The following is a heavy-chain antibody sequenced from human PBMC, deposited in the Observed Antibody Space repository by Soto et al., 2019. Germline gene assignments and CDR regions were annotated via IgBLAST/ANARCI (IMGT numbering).Heavy chain of an antibody. Sequence: EGQLVESGGGLVQPGRSLRLSCVASGFSFDHYAMHWVRQAPGKGLEWVAGITWNSGTKDYGNSVKGRFSISRDNARNSLHLQMNSLGPEDTALYYCARDSEQVRPVALLGASFDIWGQVTLVTVSS. CDR2: ITWNSGTK. V-gene: IGHV3-9*01. J-gene: IGHJ3*02. D-gene: IGHD2-2*01. CDR1: GFSFDHYA. CDR3: ARDSEQVRPVALLGASFDI.